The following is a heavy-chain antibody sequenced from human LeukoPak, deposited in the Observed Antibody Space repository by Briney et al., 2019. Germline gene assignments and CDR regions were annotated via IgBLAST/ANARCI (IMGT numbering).Heavy chain of an antibody. J-gene: IGHJ3*02. D-gene: IGHD6-13*01. CDR2: IYYSGST. Sequence: SETLSLTCTVSGGSISSYYWSWIRQPPGKGLEWIGYIYYSGSTNYNPSLKSRVTISVDTSKNQFSLKLSSVTAADTAVYYCARVSSSSWYDAFDIWGQGTMVTVSS. CDR1: GGSISSYY. V-gene: IGHV4-59*01. CDR3: ARVSSSSWYDAFDI.